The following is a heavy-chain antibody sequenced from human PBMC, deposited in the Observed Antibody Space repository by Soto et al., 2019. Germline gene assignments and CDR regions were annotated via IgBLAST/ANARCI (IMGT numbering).Heavy chain of an antibody. Sequence: SETLSLTCTVSGGSISSYYWSWIRQPPGKGLEWIGYIYYSGSTNYNPSLKSRVTISVDTSKNQLSLKLSSVTAEDTAVYFCTRDRPGPQHYFDYWGQGNMVTVSS. V-gene: IGHV4-59*12. CDR2: IYYSGST. J-gene: IGHJ4*02. CDR3: TRDRPGPQHYFDY. D-gene: IGHD6-6*01. CDR1: GGSISSYY.